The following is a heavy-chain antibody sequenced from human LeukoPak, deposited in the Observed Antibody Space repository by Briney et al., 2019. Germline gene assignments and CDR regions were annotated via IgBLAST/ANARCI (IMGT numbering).Heavy chain of an antibody. D-gene: IGHD2/OR15-2a*01. CDR1: GFPFRTYT. CDR2: ISSGSGTI. CDR3: AREGHCNTTKCALDAIEI. Sequence: GGSLRLSCAASGFPFRTYTINWVRQAPGKGLEWVSYISSGSGTINYADSVKGRFTVSRDNAKNSVSLQMKSLRAEDTAVYYCAREGHCNTTKCALDAIEIWGQGTLVAVSS. J-gene: IGHJ3*02. V-gene: IGHV3-48*04.